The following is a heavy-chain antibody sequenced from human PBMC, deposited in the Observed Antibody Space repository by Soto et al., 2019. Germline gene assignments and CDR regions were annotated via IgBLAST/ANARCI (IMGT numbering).Heavy chain of an antibody. CDR3: STRAYDTNGYYRFDP. Sequence: SETLSLTCAVSGYSVSNGYYLGWIRQPPGKGLEWIGSINRSEKTYYSPSLKSRVTISLDTSKNQFSLTLSAVTAADTAMYYCSTRAYDTNGYYRFDPWGQGTLVTVSS. D-gene: IGHD3-22*01. CDR1: GYSVSNGYY. CDR2: INRSEKT. V-gene: IGHV4-38-2*01. J-gene: IGHJ5*01.